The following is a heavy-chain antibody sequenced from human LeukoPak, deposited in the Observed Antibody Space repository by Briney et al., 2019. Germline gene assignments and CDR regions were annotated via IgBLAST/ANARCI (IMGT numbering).Heavy chain of an antibody. CDR3: ARDTGPYYYYGMDV. V-gene: IGHV4-34*01. Sequence: SETLSLTCAVYGGSFSGYYWSWIRQPPGKGLEWIGEINHSGSTNYNPSLKSRVTISVDTSKNRFSLKLSSVTAADTAVYYCARDTGPYYYYGMDVWGQGTTVTVSS. J-gene: IGHJ6*02. CDR1: GGSFSGYY. CDR2: INHSGST. D-gene: IGHD2-2*02.